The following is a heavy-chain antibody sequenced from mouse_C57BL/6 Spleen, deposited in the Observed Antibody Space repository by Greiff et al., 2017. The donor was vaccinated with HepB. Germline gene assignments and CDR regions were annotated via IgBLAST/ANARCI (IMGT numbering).Heavy chain of an antibody. V-gene: IGHV1-64*01. Sequence: VKLQESGAELVKPGASVKLSCKASGYTFTSYWMHWVKQRPGQGLEWIGMIHPNSGSTNYNEKFKSKATLTVDKSSSTAYMQLSSLTSEDSAVYYCARDWEGPYYWGQGTTLTVSS. CDR3: ARDWEGPYY. CDR2: IHPNSGST. J-gene: IGHJ2*01. CDR1: GYTFTSYW. D-gene: IGHD4-1*01.